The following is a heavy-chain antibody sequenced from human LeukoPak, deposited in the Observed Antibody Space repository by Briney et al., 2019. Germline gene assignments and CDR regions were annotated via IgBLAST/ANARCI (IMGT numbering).Heavy chain of an antibody. CDR2: ISYDGSNK. CDR1: GFTFSSYG. CDR3: ARYYCSGGTCYHFDY. Sequence: GGSLRLSCAASGFTFSSYGMHWVRQAPGKGLEWVAVISYDGSNKYYADSVKGRFTISRDNSKNTLYLQMNSLRAEDTAVYYCARYYCSGGTCYHFDYWGQGTLVTVSS. J-gene: IGHJ4*02. D-gene: IGHD2-15*01. V-gene: IGHV3-30*03.